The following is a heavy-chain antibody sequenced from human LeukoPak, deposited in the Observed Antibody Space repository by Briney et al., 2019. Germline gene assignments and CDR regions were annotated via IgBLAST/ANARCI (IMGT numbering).Heavy chain of an antibody. V-gene: IGHV1-18*01. Sequence: ASVKVSCKSSGYTFTSYGFSWVRQAPGQGLEWMGWISAYDGNINYAQKYQGRVTITTETYTSTVYMELRSLRSDDTAVYYCARMGDYHLVSFFDYWGQGTLVTVSS. D-gene: IGHD4/OR15-4a*01. CDR2: ISAYDGNI. J-gene: IGHJ4*02. CDR1: GYTFTSYG. CDR3: ARMGDYHLVSFFDY.